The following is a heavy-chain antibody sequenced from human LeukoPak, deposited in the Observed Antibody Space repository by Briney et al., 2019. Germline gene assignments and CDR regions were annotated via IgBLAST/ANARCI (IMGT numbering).Heavy chain of an antibody. CDR1: GFTFSSHW. D-gene: IGHD6-13*01. V-gene: IGHV3-7*01. CDR2: INQDGSEK. CDR3: ARDGVAAGIYFDY. J-gene: IGHJ4*02. Sequence: GGSLRLSCAVSGFTFSSHWMSWVRQAPGKGLEWVANINQDGSEKHYVDSVKGRLTISRDNAKNSLYLQMNSLRVEDTAVYYCARDGVAAGIYFDYWGQGTLVTVSS.